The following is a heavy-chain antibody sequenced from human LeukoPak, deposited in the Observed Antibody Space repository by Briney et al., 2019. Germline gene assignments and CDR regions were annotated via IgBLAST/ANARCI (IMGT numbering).Heavy chain of an antibody. V-gene: IGHV3-30*02. CDR1: GFTFSSYG. J-gene: IGHJ4*02. D-gene: IGHD3-9*01. Sequence: GGSLRLSCAASGFTFSSYGMHWVRQAPGKGLEWGAFIRYDGSNKYYADSVKGRFTISRDNSKNTLYLQMNSLRAEDTAVYYCAKDSRYFDWLFFDYWGQGTLVTVSS. CDR2: IRYDGSNK. CDR3: AKDSRYFDWLFFDY.